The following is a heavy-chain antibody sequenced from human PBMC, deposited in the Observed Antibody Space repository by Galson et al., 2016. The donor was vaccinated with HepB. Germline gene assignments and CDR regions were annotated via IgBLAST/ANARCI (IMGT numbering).Heavy chain of an antibody. D-gene: IGHD2-21*01. J-gene: IGHJ3*02. CDR2: ISDTGTT. V-gene: IGHV4-31*03. CDR3: ARDVEDLNDAFDI. Sequence: TLSLTCTVSGGSISSGDYYWSWLRQRPGKGLERIGYISDTGTTFYHPSLKSRVTISIDTSKNEFYLRLDSVTAADTAVYYCARDVEDLNDAFDIWGLGTLVTVSS. CDR1: GGSISSGDYY.